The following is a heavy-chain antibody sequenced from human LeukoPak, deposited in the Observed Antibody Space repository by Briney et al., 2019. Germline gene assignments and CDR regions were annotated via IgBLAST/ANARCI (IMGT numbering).Heavy chain of an antibody. CDR2: SSSSSSYI. Sequence: GGSLRLCCAASGITFSSYSMNWVRQAPGMGLEWVSSSSSSSSYIYYADSVKGRFTISRDNAKNSLYLQMNSLRAEDTAVYYCARDGGSIAALPPTWFDPWGQGTLVTVSS. CDR1: GITFSSYS. D-gene: IGHD6-6*01. J-gene: IGHJ5*02. CDR3: ARDGGSIAALPPTWFDP. V-gene: IGHV3-21*01.